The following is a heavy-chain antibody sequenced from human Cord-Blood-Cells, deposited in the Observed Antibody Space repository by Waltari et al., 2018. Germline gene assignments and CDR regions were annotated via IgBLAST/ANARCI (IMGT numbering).Heavy chain of an antibody. CDR1: GYTFTGYY. CDR3: ARDEGIVGATDY. CDR2: TNPNMGGT. D-gene: IGHD1-26*01. V-gene: IGHV1-2*02. Sequence: QVQLVQSGAEVKKPGASVKVSCKASGYTFTGYYMHWVRQAPGQGLEWMVETNPNMGGTNYAQKLQGRVTMTRDTSISTSYMELSRLRSDDTAVYYCARDEGIVGATDYWGQGTLVTVSS. J-gene: IGHJ4*02.